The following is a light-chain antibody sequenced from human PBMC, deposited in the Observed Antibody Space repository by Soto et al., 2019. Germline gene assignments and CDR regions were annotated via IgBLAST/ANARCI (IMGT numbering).Light chain of an antibody. CDR3: QQYGSSPVT. CDR1: QSVSSSY. Sequence: EIVLTQSPGTLSLSPGERATLSCRASQSVSSSYLAWYQQKPGQAPRLLIYEASNRATGIPARFSGSGSGTDFTLTISSLEPEDFAVYYCQQYGSSPVTFGQGTRLEI. CDR2: EAS. V-gene: IGKV3-20*01. J-gene: IGKJ5*01.